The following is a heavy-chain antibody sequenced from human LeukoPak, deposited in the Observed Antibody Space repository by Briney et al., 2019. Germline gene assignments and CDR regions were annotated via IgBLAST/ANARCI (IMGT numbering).Heavy chain of an antibody. D-gene: IGHD6-25*01. CDR2: MNPNSGNT. CDR1: GYTFTSYN. CDR3: ARVSGRADAFDI. Sequence: GASVKVSCKASGYTFTSYNINCVRQATGQGLEWMGWMNPNSGNTGYAQKFQGRVTMTRNTSISTAYMELSSLRSEETAVYYCARVSGRADAFDIWGQGTMVTVSS. J-gene: IGHJ3*02. V-gene: IGHV1-8*01.